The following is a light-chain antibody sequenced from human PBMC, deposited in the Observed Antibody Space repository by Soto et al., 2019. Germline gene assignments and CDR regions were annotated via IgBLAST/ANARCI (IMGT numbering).Light chain of an antibody. CDR1: QSVGSY. V-gene: IGKV3-11*01. Sequence: EIVLTQSPATLSLSPGDRATLSCRASQSVGSYLGWYQQSPGQAPRLLIYDASNRATGIPARFSGSGSGTDFTLTISSLEPEDFAVYYCQQRSDWLSTFGGGTKVEIK. CDR3: QQRSDWLST. J-gene: IGKJ4*01. CDR2: DAS.